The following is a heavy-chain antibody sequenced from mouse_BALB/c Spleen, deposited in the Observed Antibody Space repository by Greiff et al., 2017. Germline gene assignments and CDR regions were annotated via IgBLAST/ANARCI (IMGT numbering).Heavy chain of an antibody. CDR1: GFTFSSYA. Sequence: EVKVEESGGGLVKPGGSLKLSCAASGFTFSSYAMSWVRQTPEKRLEWVASISSGGSTYYPDSVKGRFTISRDNARNILYLQMSSLRSEDTAMYYCARGRDYYGSYFDYWGQGTTLTVSS. CDR3: ARGRDYYGSYFDY. V-gene: IGHV5-6-5*01. D-gene: IGHD1-2*01. J-gene: IGHJ2*01. CDR2: ISSGGST.